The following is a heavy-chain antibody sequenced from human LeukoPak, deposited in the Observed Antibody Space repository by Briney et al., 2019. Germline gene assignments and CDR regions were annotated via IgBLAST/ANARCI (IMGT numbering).Heavy chain of an antibody. D-gene: IGHD1-1*01. CDR2: IWYDGSNK. CDR1: GFTFSSYG. CDR3: ARDLWETGTYFDY. V-gene: IGHV3-33*01. J-gene: IGHJ4*02. Sequence: PGGSLRLSCVASGFTFSSYGMHWVRQAPGKGLEWVAVIWYDGSNKYYADSAKGRFTISRDNSKNTLYLQMNSLRAEDTAVYYCARDLWETGTYFDYWGQGTLVTVSS.